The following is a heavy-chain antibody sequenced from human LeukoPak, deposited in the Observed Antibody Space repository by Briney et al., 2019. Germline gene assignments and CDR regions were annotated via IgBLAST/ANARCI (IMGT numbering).Heavy chain of an antibody. CDR3: ARDWDYYDSSALGY. V-gene: IGHV1-3*01. J-gene: IGHJ4*02. CDR1: GYTFTSYA. Sequence: ASVKVSCKASGYTFTSYAMQWVRQAPGQRLEWMGWINAGNGNTKYSQKFQGRVTITRDTSASTAYMELSSLRSEDTAVYYCARDWDYYDSSALGYWGQGTLVTVSS. CDR2: INAGNGNT. D-gene: IGHD3-22*01.